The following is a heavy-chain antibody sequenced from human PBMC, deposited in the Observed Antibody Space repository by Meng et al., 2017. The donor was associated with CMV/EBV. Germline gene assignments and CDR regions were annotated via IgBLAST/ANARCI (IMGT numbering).Heavy chain of an antibody. Sequence: GSLRLSCTVSGGSISSSSYYWGWIRQPPGKGLEWIGSIYYSGSTYYNPSLKSRVTISVDTSKNQFSLKLSSVTAADTAVHYCERLIRTYYYDSSGYERDYWGQGTLVTSPQ. CDR2: IYYSGST. V-gene: IGHV4-39*01. J-gene: IGHJ4*02. CDR3: ERLIRTYYYDSSGYERDY. D-gene: IGHD3-22*01. CDR1: GGSISSSSYY.